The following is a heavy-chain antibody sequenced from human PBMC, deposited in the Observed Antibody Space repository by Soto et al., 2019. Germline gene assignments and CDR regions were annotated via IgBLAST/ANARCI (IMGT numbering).Heavy chain of an antibody. CDR3: AREVAAAGYFDY. V-gene: IGHV4-39*02. Sequence: SETLSLTCTVSGGSISSTTFYWGWIRQSPGNGLEWIGSIYYIGNTYYNPSLESRVTISVDTSKNQFSLKLSSVTAADTAVYYCAREVAAAGYFDYWGQGTLVTVSS. CDR2: IYYIGNT. CDR1: GGSISSTTFY. D-gene: IGHD6-13*01. J-gene: IGHJ4*02.